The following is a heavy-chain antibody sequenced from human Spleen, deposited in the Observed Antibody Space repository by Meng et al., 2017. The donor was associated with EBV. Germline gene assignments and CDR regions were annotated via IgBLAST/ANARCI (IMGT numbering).Heavy chain of an antibody. CDR3: ATEVGFRSFDY. CDR2: VDPENGER. CDR1: GYTFTDYS. Sequence: VQLVQSGAEGKKPGATVRVSCKVSGYTFTDYSLHWVQQAPGKGLEWMGVVDPENGERIYTKKFQGRVTITADTSTDTSYMDLSSLSFEDTAIYYCATEVGFRSFDYWGQGTLVTVSS. J-gene: IGHJ4*02. D-gene: IGHD2-15*01. V-gene: IGHV1-69-2*01.